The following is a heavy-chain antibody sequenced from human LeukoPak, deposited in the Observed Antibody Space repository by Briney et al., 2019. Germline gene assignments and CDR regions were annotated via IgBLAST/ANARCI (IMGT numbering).Heavy chain of an antibody. CDR3: ARSGYSYALDH. CDR1: GFSFSTFW. J-gene: IGHJ1*01. V-gene: IGHV3-7*01. Sequence: TGGPLRLSCAASGFSFSTFWMSWVRQAPGKGLEGVANTKGDDSEKYYVESVQGRFTISRDNAKNSLYLHMNSLRAEDTALYYCARSGYSYALDHWGQGSLVVVSS. D-gene: IGHD5-18*01. CDR2: TKGDDSEK.